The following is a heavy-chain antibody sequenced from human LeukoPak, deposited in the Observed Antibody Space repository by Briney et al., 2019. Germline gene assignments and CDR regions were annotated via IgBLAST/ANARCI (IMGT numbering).Heavy chain of an antibody. D-gene: IGHD5-12*01. CDR1: GFTFSSYA. CDR3: ARGNRVD. CDR2: ISYDGSNK. J-gene: IGHJ4*02. Sequence: PGGSLRLSCAASGFTFSSYAMHWVRQAPGKGLEWVAVISYDGSNKYYADSVKGRFTISRDNSKNTLYLQMNSLRAEDTAVYYCARGNRVDWGQGTLVTVSS. V-gene: IGHV3-30-3*01.